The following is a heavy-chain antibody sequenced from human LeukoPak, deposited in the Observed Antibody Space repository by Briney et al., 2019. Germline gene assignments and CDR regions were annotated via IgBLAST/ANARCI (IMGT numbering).Heavy chain of an antibody. J-gene: IGHJ4*02. CDR3: ARAPTFSGWFDY. D-gene: IGHD6-19*01. V-gene: IGHV3-21*01. CDR2: ISSSSGYI. Sequence: PGGSLRLSCAASGFTFSSYNMNWVRQAPGKELEWVSSISSSSGYIYYADSLKGRFTISRDNAKSSLYLQMNSLRAEDTAVYYCARAPTFSGWFDYWGQGTLVTVSS. CDR1: GFTFSSYN.